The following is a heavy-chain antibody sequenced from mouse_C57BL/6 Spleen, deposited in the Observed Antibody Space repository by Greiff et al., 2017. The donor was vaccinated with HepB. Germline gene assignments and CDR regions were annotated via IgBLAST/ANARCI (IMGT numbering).Heavy chain of an antibody. D-gene: IGHD2-4*01. V-gene: IGHV5-17*01. Sequence: EVMLVESGGGLVKPGGSLKLSCAASGFTFSDYGMHWVRQAPEKGLEWVAYISSGSSTIYYADTVKGRFTISRDNAKNTLFLQMTSLRSEDTAMYYCARTGGLRAWFAYWGQGTLVTVSA. CDR1: GFTFSDYG. CDR2: ISSGSSTI. CDR3: ARTGGLRAWFAY. J-gene: IGHJ3*01.